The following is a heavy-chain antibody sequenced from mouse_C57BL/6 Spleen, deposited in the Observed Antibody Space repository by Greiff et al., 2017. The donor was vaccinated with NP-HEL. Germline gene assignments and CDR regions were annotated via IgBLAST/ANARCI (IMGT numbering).Heavy chain of an antibody. CDR1: GYAFSSSW. D-gene: IGHD1-1*01. J-gene: IGHJ1*03. V-gene: IGHV1-82*01. CDR2: IYPGDGDT. CDR3: AREDYYGNWYFDV. Sequence: VQLQQSGPELVKPGASVKISCKASGYAFSSSWMNWVKQRPGKGLEWIGRIYPGDGDTNYNGKFQGKATLTADKSSSTAYMQLSSLTSEDSAVYFCAREDYYGNWYFDVWGTGTTVTVSS.